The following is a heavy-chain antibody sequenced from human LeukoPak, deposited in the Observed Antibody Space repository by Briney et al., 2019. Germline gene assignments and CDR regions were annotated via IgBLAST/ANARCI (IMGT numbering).Heavy chain of an antibody. J-gene: IGHJ4*02. CDR2: ISYDGSNK. CDR1: GVTFSSYT. Sequence: GGTLRLSCAASGVTFSSYTTHWGSHGPRKGLEWVAVISYDGSNKYYADSVKGRFTIYRDNSKDTLYLQMNSLRAEDTVVYYCARVLLHYWGRGTLVTVSS. V-gene: IGHV3-30*04. D-gene: IGHD3-22*01. CDR3: ARVLLHY.